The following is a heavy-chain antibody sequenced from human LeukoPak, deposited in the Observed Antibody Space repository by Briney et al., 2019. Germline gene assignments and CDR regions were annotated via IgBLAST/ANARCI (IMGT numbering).Heavy chain of an antibody. Sequence: GGSLRLSCAASGFTFSSYGVHWVRRAPGKGLEWVAFIRYDGSNKYYADSVKGRFTISRDNSKNTLYLQVNSLRAEDTAVYYCAKVGGVYYYYYYMDVWGKGTTVTVSS. J-gene: IGHJ6*03. CDR3: AKVGGVYYYYYYMDV. CDR2: IRYDGSNK. CDR1: GFTFSSYG. D-gene: IGHD3-3*01. V-gene: IGHV3-30*02.